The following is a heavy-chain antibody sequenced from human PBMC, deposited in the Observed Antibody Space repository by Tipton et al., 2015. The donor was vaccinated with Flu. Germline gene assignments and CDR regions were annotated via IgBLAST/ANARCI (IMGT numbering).Heavy chain of an antibody. D-gene: IGHD4-11*01. Sequence: LRLSCTTSGFTFSSYEMNWVRQPPGKGLEWIGNVLQAGNSYYNPSLKTRVTISLDRPNNQFSLRLTSVTAADTAVYYCARRDYSNYVSEPKNWFDPWGQGTLVTVSS. CDR2: VLQAGNS. CDR1: GFTFSSYE. CDR3: ARRDYSNYVSEPKNWFDP. J-gene: IGHJ5*02. V-gene: IGHV4-59*08.